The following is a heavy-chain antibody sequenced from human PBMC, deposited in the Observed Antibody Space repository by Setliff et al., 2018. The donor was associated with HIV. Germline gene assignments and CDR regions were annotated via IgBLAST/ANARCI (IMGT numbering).Heavy chain of an antibody. D-gene: IGHD6-13*01. Sequence: SETLSLTCTVSGGSISNYYWSWIRQPPGKGLEWIGYIHSSGSTSHNPSLKSRGIISVDTSKNQFSLKLSSVTAADTAVYYCARDTRIAATGTYYFDYWGQGTLVTVSS. CDR1: GGSISNYY. CDR2: IHSSGST. V-gene: IGHV4-4*08. CDR3: ARDTRIAATGTYYFDY. J-gene: IGHJ4*02.